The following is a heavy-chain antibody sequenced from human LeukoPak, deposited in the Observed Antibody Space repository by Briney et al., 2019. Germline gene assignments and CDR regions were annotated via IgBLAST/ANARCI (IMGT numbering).Heavy chain of an antibody. D-gene: IGHD4-11*01. CDR1: VISVSTSAGG. V-gene: IGHV2-5*02. J-gene: IGHJ6*04. CDR3: AHMTTVWRGRCMDV. Sequence: PTRLNRTQTVTLTCTYYVISVSTSAGGGVWMLPLLENGVAILALIYWDDDKRYSPSLKSRLTITKDTSKNQVVLTMTNMDPVDTATYYCAHMTTVWRGRCMDVWGKGTKVTVYS. CDR2: IYWDDDK.